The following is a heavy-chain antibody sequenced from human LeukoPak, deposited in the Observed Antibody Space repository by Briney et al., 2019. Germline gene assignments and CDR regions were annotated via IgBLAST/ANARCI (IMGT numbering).Heavy chain of an antibody. CDR2: IYSGGST. CDR1: GFTVNSNY. D-gene: IGHD6-19*01. Sequence: GGSLRLSCAASGFTVNSNYMSWVRQAPGKGLEWVSVIYSGGSTYYADSVKGRFTISRDNSKNTLYLQMNSLRAEDTAVYYCARGGYTAVAGRAYYYYGMDVWGQGTTVTVSS. J-gene: IGHJ6*02. V-gene: IGHV3-53*01. CDR3: ARGGYTAVAGRAYYYYGMDV.